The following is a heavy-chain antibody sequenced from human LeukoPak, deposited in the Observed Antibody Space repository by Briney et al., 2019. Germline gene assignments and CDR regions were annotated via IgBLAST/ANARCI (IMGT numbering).Heavy chain of an antibody. CDR1: GGSISSSSYY. J-gene: IGHJ6*03. CDR3: ARDRWELGYDFWSGYSYYMDV. CDR2: IYYSGST. V-gene: IGHV4-39*07. D-gene: IGHD3-3*01. Sequence: SETLSLTCTVSGGSISSSSYYWGWIRQPPGKGLEWIGSIYYSGSTNYNPSLKSRVTISVDTSKNQFSLKLSSVTAADTAVYYCARDRWELGYDFWSGYSYYMDVWGKGTTVTVSS.